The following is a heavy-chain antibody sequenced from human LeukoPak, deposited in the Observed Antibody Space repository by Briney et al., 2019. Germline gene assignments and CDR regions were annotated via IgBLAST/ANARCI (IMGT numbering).Heavy chain of an antibody. CDR2: INPNSGGT. J-gene: IGHJ5*02. V-gene: IGHV1-2*02. Sequence: GASVKVSCKASGYTFTGYYMHWVRQAPGHGLEWMGWINPNSGGTNYAQEFQGRVTMTRDTSISTAYMELSRLRSDDTAVYYCARESSSVSIWFDPWGQGTLVTVSS. D-gene: IGHD6-6*01. CDR1: GYTFTGYY. CDR3: ARESSSVSIWFDP.